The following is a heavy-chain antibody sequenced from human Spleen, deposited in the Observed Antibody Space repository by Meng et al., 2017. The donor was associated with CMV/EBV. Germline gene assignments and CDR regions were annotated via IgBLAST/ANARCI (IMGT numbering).Heavy chain of an antibody. CDR1: GFMFSTYN. V-gene: IGHV3-21*04. Sequence: GESLKISCAASGFMFSTYNMNWVRQAPGKGLEWVSSISSTTTYIYYADSVKGRFTVSRDNAKNSLYLQTNSLRAEDTAIYYCARDYGSGTYLGLDSWGQGTLVTVSS. CDR3: ARDYGSGTYLGLDS. J-gene: IGHJ4*02. CDR2: ISSTTTYI. D-gene: IGHD1-26*01.